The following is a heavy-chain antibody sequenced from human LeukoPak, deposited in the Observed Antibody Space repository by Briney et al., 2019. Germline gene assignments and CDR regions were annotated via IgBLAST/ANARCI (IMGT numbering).Heavy chain of an antibody. CDR2: IIPIFGTA. CDR1: GYTFTSYD. V-gene: IGHV1-69*06. Sequence: SVKVSCKASGYTFTSYDINWVRQATGQGLEWMGGIIPIFGTANYAQKFQGRVTITADKSTSTAYMELSSLRSEDTAVYYCALYSSGWYAPWGQGTLVTVSS. D-gene: IGHD6-19*01. J-gene: IGHJ5*02. CDR3: ALYSSGWYAP.